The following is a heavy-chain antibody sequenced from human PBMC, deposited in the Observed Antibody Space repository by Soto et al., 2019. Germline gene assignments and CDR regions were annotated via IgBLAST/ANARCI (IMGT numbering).Heavy chain of an antibody. CDR3: ARDLGGAIDY. CDR2: VSYDGSNK. J-gene: IGHJ4*02. CDR1: GFTFSSYA. Sequence: QVQLVESGGGVVQPGRSLRLSCAASGFTFSSYAMHWVRQAPGKGLDWVAVVSYDGSNKYYADSVKGRFTFSRDNSKNTLYIQMTSLRPEDTALYYCARDLGGAIDYWGQGTLVTVSS. V-gene: IGHV3-30-3*01. D-gene: IGHD3-16*01.